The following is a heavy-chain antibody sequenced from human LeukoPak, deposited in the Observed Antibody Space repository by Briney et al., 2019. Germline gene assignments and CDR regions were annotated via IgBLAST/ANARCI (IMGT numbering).Heavy chain of an antibody. D-gene: IGHD2-15*01. V-gene: IGHV4-39*01. CDR1: GRSISIISYY. J-gene: IGHJ6*02. CDR2: NYYSGAT. CDR3: ARMSCSGGGCHGYYYYGMDA. Sequence: PSEPLSLTCTVSGRSISIISYYWGWIPQPPGKGLEWIGSNYYSGATYYIPSLKGRLTISVDTSQTQFSLKLSSVTAADKAVYYCARMSCSGGGCHGYYYYGMDAWGQGTTVTVSS.